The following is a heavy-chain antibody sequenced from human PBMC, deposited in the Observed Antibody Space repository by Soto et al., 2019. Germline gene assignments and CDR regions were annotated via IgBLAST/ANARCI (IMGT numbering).Heavy chain of an antibody. J-gene: IGHJ4*02. CDR1: GYTFTSYA. CDR3: ARGVPNRAEWLLSMYYFDY. CDR2: INTNTGNP. V-gene: IGHV7-4-1*02. D-gene: IGHD3-3*01. Sequence: ASVKVSCKASGYTFTSYAMNWVRQAPGQGLEWMGWINTNTGNPTYAQGFTGRFVFSLDTSVSTAYLQISSLKAEDTAVYYCARGVPNRAEWLLSMYYFDYWGQGTLVTVSS.